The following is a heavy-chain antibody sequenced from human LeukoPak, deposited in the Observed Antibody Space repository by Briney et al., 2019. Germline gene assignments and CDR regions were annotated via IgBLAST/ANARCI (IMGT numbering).Heavy chain of an antibody. Sequence: GGSLRLSCAASGFTFSSYSMNWVRQAPGKGLEWVSYISSSSSTIYYADSVKGRFTISRDNAKNSLYLQMNSLRAEDTAVYYCVVSIAVAGQDWDYWGQGTLVTVSS. J-gene: IGHJ4*02. D-gene: IGHD6-19*01. V-gene: IGHV3-48*01. CDR3: VVSIAVAGQDWDY. CDR1: GFTFSSYS. CDR2: ISSSSSTI.